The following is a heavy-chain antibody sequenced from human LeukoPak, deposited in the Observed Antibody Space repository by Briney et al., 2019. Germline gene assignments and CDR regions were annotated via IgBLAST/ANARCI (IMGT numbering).Heavy chain of an antibody. J-gene: IGHJ4*02. Sequence: PSETLSLTCTVSGGSISSYYWSWIRQPAGKGLEWIGRIYTSGSTNYNPSLKSRVTISVDTSKNQFSLKLSSVTAADTALYYCAGSCYCSGGTCYATFDYWGQGTLVTVSS. D-gene: IGHD2-15*01. CDR1: GGSISSYY. CDR3: AGSCYCSGGTCYATFDY. CDR2: IYTSGST. V-gene: IGHV4-4*07.